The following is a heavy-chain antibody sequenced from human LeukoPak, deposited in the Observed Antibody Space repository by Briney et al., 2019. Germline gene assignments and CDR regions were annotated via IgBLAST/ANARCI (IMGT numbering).Heavy chain of an antibody. CDR1: GFTFDDYA. CDR3: AEDWGYGSGSYSTPFYYYYGMDV. J-gene: IGHJ6*02. V-gene: IGHV3-9*01. CDR2: ISWNSGSI. Sequence: SGGSLRLSCAASGFTFDDYAMHWVRQAPGKGLEWVSGISWNSGSIGYADSVKGRFTISRDNAKNSLYLQMNSLRAEDTALYYCAEDWGYGSGSYSTPFYYYYGMDVWGQGTTVTVSS. D-gene: IGHD3-10*01.